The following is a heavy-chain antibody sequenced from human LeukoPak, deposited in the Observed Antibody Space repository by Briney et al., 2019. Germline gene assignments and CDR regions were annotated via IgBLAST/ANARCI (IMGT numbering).Heavy chain of an antibody. Sequence: PGGSLRLSCAASGFNFNNIAMSWVRQAPGRGLEWLSAMTGPADTTYYAESVKGRFTISRDYSKSMVFLQMNSLRVEDTAIYYCAKGAEIHHWGQGTLVTVSS. J-gene: IGHJ5*02. CDR3: AKGAEIHH. CDR1: GFNFNNIA. CDR2: MTGPADTT. V-gene: IGHV3-23*01.